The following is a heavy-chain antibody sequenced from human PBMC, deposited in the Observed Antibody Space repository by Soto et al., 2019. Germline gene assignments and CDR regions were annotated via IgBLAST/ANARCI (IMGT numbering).Heavy chain of an antibody. CDR3: AKVGPYSTSNRFDP. J-gene: IGHJ5*02. D-gene: IGHD6-6*01. CDR1: GFTFSSYW. CDR2: IKQDGSEK. V-gene: IGHV3-7*03. Sequence: EVQLVESGGGLVQPGGSLRLSCAASGFTFSSYWMSWVRQAPGKGLEWVANIKQDGSEKYYVDSVKGRFTISRDNAKNSLYLQMNSLRAEDTAVYYCAKVGPYSTSNRFDPWGQGTLVTVSS.